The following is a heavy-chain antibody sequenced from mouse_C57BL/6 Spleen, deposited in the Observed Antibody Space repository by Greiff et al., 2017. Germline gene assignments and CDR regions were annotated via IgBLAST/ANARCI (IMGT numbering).Heavy chain of an antibody. CDR2: INPNNGGT. V-gene: IGHV1-26*01. Sequence: VQLQQSGPELVKPGASVKISCKASGYTFTDYYMNWVKQSHGQSLEWIGDINPNNGGTSYNQKFKGKATFTVDKSSSTAYMELRSLTSEDSAVYYCARWGYAMDYWGKGTSVTVSS. CDR1: GYTFTDYY. J-gene: IGHJ4*01. CDR3: ARWGYAMDY.